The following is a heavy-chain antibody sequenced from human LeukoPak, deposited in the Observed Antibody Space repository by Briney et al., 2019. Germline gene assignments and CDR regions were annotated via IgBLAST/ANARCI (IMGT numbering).Heavy chain of an antibody. CDR3: ARDPGGSGYSFDS. CDR2: ISISDSTI. Sequence: GGSLRLSCAASGFTFSSYEMNWVRQAPGAGLEWVSYISISDSTIYYADSVKGRFTISRDNSKNTLYLQMNSLRAEDTAIYYCARDPGGSGYSFDSWGQGTLVTVSS. J-gene: IGHJ4*02. V-gene: IGHV3-48*03. D-gene: IGHD6-19*01. CDR1: GFTFSSYE.